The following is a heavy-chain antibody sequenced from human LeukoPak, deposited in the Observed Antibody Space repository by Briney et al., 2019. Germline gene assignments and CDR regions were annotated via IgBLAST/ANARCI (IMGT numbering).Heavy chain of an antibody. CDR2: IYDSGST. J-gene: IGHJ4*02. Sequence: SETLSLTCTVSGGSISSYYWSWIRQPPGKGLEWIGYIYDSGSTNYNPSLKSRVTISLDTSKNQFSLKLSSVTAADTAVYYCASSIYYYDSSGYFDWGQGTLVTVSS. D-gene: IGHD3-22*01. V-gene: IGHV4-59*08. CDR1: GGSISSYY. CDR3: ASSIYYYDSSGYFD.